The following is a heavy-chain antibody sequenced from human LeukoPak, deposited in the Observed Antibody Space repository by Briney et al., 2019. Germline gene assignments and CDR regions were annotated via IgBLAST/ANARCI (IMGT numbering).Heavy chain of an antibody. CDR1: GYTFTTYD. Sequence: ASVKVSCKASGYTFTTYDINWVRQATGQGLEWMGWMDLKSGYTGYAQKFQGRVTITRDTSTSTVYMELSSLRSEDTAVYYCARVAGSIDYWGQGTLVTVSS. D-gene: IGHD1-26*01. CDR3: ARVAGSIDY. CDR2: MDLKSGYT. V-gene: IGHV1-8*03. J-gene: IGHJ4*02.